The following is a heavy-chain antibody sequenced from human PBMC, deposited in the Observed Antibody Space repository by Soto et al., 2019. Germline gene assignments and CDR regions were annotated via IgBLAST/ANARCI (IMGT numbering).Heavy chain of an antibody. Sequence: SQTLSLTCAISGDSVSSNSAAWNRIRQSPSRGLEWLGRTYYRSKWYNDYAVSVKSRITINPDTSKNQFSLQLNSVTPEDTAVYYCSGGTRRGYDFGIWGQGTMVTVSS. V-gene: IGHV6-1*01. J-gene: IGHJ3*02. CDR1: GDSVSSNSAA. CDR3: SGGTRRGYDFGI. D-gene: IGHD5-12*01. CDR2: TYYRSKWYN.